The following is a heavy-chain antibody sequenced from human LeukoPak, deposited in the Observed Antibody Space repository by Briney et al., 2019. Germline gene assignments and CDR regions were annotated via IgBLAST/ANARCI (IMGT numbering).Heavy chain of an antibody. V-gene: IGHV4-39*07. Sequence: SETLSLTCTVSGGSISSSSYYWGWIRQPPGKGLEWIGSIYYSGSTNYNPSLKSRVTISVDTSKNQFSLKLSSVTAADTAVYYCARVDYGDSLDYWGQGTLVSVAS. D-gene: IGHD4-17*01. J-gene: IGHJ4*02. CDR3: ARVDYGDSLDY. CDR2: IYYSGST. CDR1: GGSISSSSYY.